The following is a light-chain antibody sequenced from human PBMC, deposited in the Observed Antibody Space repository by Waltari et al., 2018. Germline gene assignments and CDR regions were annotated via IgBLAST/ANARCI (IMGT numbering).Light chain of an antibody. CDR1: HIGSKS. J-gene: IGLJ6*01. V-gene: IGLV3-21*04. CDR3: QVWDSSSDHPEV. CDR2: YDS. Sequence: SYVLTQPPSVSVAPGKAARITWGGHHIGSKSVHWYQQKPGQAPVLVIYYDSDRPSGIPERFSGSNSGNTATLTISRVEAGDEADYYCQVWDSSSDHPEVFGSGTKVTVL.